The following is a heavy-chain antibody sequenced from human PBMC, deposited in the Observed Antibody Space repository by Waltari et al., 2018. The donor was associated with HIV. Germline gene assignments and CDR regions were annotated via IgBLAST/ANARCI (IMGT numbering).Heavy chain of an antibody. D-gene: IGHD3-10*01. CDR2: INHGGLA. CDR1: GGSFPEYY. Sequence: QVQLQQWGAGLLKPSETLSITCAVYGGSFPEYYWTWIRQPPGKGLEWIGEINHGGLANYNPSLKRRVTMSVDASKNQFSLRVTSVTVADTAVFYCARVSRYYYDSATYYKFDPWGQGTLVTVSS. J-gene: IGHJ5*02. V-gene: IGHV4-34*01. CDR3: ARVSRYYYDSATYYKFDP.